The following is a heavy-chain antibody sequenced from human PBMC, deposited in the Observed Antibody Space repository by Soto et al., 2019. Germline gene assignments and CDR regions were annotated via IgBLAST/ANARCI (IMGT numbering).Heavy chain of an antibody. D-gene: IGHD3-3*01. CDR2: INHSGST. CDR3: ARCRYDFWSGYSESLDY. J-gene: IGHJ4*02. V-gene: IGHV4-34*01. Sequence: SETLSLTCAVYGGSFSGYYWSWIRQPPGKGLEWIGEINHSGSTNYNPSLKSRVTISVDTSKNQFSLKLSSVTAADTAVYYCARCRYDFWSGYSESLDYWGQGTLVTVS. CDR1: GGSFSGYY.